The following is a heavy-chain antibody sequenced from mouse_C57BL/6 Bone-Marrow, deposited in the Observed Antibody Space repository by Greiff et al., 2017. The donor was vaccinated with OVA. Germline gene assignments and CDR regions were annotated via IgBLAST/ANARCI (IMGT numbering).Heavy chain of an antibody. CDR1: GYSITSGYY. Sequence: DVKLVESGPGLVKPSQSLSLTCSVTGYSITSGYYWNWIRQFPGNKLEWMGYISYDGSNNYNPSLKNRISITRDTSKNQCFLKLKSVTTEDTATYYCSRDYGNYLAWFAYWGQGTLVTVSA. CDR3: SRDYGNYLAWFAY. J-gene: IGHJ3*01. CDR2: ISYDGSN. D-gene: IGHD2-1*01. V-gene: IGHV3-6*01.